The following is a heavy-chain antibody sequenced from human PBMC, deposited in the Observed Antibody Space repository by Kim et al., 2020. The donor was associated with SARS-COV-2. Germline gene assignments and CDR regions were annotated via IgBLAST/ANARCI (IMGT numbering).Heavy chain of an antibody. V-gene: IGHV1-2*06. CDR1: GYTFTGYY. D-gene: IGHD3-3*01. CDR2: INPNSGGT. J-gene: IGHJ1*01. CDR3: ARVVGSYYDFWSGQYAEYFQH. Sequence: ASVKVSCKASGYTFTGYYMHWVRQAPGQGLEWMGRINPNSGGTNYAQKFQGSVTMTRDTSISTAYMELSRLRSDDTAVYYCARVVGSYYDFWSGQYAEYFQHWGQGTLVTVSS.